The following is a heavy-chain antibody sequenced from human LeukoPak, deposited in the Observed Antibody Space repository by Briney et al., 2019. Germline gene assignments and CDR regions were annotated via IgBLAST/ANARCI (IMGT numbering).Heavy chain of an antibody. D-gene: IGHD1-26*01. V-gene: IGHV1-69*05. Sequence: SVKVSCKASGGTFSSYAISWVRQAPGQGLEWMGGIIPIFGTANYAQKFQGRVTITTDESTSTAYMELSSLRSEDTAVYYCARGEKGLLGALDIWGQGTMVTVSS. J-gene: IGHJ3*02. CDR3: ARGEKGLLGALDI. CDR1: GGTFSSYA. CDR2: IIPIFGTA.